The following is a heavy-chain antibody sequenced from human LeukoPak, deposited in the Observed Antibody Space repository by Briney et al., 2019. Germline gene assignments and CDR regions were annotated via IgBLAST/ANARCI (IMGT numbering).Heavy chain of an antibody. CDR3: AKDIANGDYLFDY. J-gene: IGHJ4*02. CDR1: GFTFDDYG. CDR2: INWNSGSI. D-gene: IGHD4-17*01. Sequence: GGSLRLSCAASGFTFDDYGMSWVRQAPGKGLEWVSGINWNSGSIGYADSVKGRFTISRDNAKNSLYLQMNSLRAEDTALYYCAKDIANGDYLFDYWGQGTLVTVSS. V-gene: IGHV3-20*04.